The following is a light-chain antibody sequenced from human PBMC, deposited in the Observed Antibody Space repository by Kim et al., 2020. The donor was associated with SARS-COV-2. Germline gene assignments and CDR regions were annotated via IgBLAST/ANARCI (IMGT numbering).Light chain of an antibody. Sequence: GQRVTISCSGSSSNIVSNTVNWYQQLPGTAPNLLIYSNNPRPSGVPDRFSGSKSGTSASLAISGLQSEDEADYYCAAWDDSLNGPVFGGGTQLTVL. J-gene: IGLJ2*01. CDR2: SNN. CDR1: SSNIVSNT. V-gene: IGLV1-44*01. CDR3: AAWDDSLNGPV.